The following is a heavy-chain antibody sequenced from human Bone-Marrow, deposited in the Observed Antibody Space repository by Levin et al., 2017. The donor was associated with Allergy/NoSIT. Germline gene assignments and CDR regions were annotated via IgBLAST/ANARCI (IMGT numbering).Heavy chain of an antibody. V-gene: IGHV1-18*01. Sequence: GESLKISCKASGYTFTSYGISWVRQAPGQGLEWMGWISAYNGNTNYAQKLQGRVTMTTDTSTSTAYMELRSLRSDDTAVYYCARDSEQWLVPNAFDIWGQGTMVTVSS. D-gene: IGHD6-19*01. CDR2: ISAYNGNT. J-gene: IGHJ3*02. CDR3: ARDSEQWLVPNAFDI. CDR1: GYTFTSYG.